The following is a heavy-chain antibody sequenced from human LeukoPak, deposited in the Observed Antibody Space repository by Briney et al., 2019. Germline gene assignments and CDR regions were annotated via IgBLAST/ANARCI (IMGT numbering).Heavy chain of an antibody. CDR1: GITFSSYW. Sequence: GGSLTLSCAAPGITFSSYWMHWVRQASEKGLVWVSGINSYGITTTYADSVKGRFTISRDNAKNTLYLQMNSLRAEDTAVYYCVRASTGAFDIWGQGTMVTVSS. V-gene: IGHV3-74*01. CDR3: VRASTGAFDI. CDR2: INSYGITT. D-gene: IGHD3-9*01. J-gene: IGHJ3*02.